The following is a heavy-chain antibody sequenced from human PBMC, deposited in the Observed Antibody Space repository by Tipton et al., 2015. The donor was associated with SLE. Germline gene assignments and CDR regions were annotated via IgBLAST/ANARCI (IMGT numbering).Heavy chain of an antibody. CDR2: IYSSGST. J-gene: IGHJ4*02. Sequence: TLSLTCTVSGGSISSDSYYWSWIRQPAGKGLEWIGRIYSSGSTNYTPSLKSRVTISLDTSKNQFSLNMRSVTAADTAVYYCARDGGACSSTTCYSLADYWGQGTLVTVSS. D-gene: IGHD2-2*01. V-gene: IGHV4-61*02. CDR3: ARDGGACSSTTCYSLADY. CDR1: GGSISSDSYY.